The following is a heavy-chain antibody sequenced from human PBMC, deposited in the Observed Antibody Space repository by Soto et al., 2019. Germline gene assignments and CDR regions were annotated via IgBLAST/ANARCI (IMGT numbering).Heavy chain of an antibody. Sequence: SVKVSCKASGGTFSSYAISWVRQAPGQGLEWMGGIIPIFGTANYAQKFQGRVTITADKSTSTAYMELSSLRSEDTAVYYCARGIAANSYYYGMDVWGQGTTVTVSS. CDR1: GGTFSSYA. J-gene: IGHJ6*02. CDR2: IIPIFGTA. D-gene: IGHD6-6*01. V-gene: IGHV1-69*06. CDR3: ARGIAANSYYYGMDV.